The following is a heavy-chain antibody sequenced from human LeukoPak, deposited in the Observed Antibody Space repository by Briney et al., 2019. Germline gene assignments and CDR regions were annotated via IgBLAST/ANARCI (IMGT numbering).Heavy chain of an antibody. Sequence: GGSLRLSCAASGFTFSDYYMAWIRQAPGKGLECISYLSRRGGTIYYADSVKGRFTVSWDNAKNSIYLQMNSLRAEDTAVFYCARDLGSYNTSPNSGAFDIWGQGTMVTVSS. J-gene: IGHJ3*02. CDR1: GFTFSDYY. D-gene: IGHD1-14*01. V-gene: IGHV3-11*04. CDR2: LSRRGGTI. CDR3: ARDLGSYNTSPNSGAFDI.